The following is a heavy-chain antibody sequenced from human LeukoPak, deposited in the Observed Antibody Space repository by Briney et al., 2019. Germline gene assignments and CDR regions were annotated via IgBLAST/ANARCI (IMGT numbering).Heavy chain of an antibody. D-gene: IGHD3-9*01. J-gene: IGHJ4*02. CDR1: GFTFDDYG. Sequence: GGSLRLSCVASGFTFDDYGMSWVRHAPGKGLEWVSGTNWNGVSTGYVDSVKGRFTISRDNAKNSLYLQMNSLRAEDTAFYYCARDSYDILTGCFDYWGQGILVTVSS. CDR3: ARDSYDILTGCFDY. CDR2: TNWNGVST. V-gene: IGHV3-20*04.